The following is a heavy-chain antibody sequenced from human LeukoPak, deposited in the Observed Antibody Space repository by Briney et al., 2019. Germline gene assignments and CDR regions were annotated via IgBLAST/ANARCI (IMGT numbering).Heavy chain of an antibody. V-gene: IGHV3-21*01. CDR3: ARGHDYGDHNGY. J-gene: IGHJ4*02. CDR1: GFTFSSYS. D-gene: IGHD4-17*01. CDR2: ISSSSSYI. Sequence: GGSLRLSCAASGFTFSSYSMNWVRQAPGKGLEWVSSISSSSSYIYYADSVKGRFTISRDDAKNSLYLQMNSLRAEDTAVYYCARGHDYGDHNGYWGQGTLVTVSS.